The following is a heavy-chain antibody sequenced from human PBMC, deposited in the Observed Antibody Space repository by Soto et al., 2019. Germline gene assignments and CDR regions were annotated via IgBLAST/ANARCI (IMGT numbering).Heavy chain of an antibody. CDR3: AKGTGYYGMDV. CDR1: GVTFTGYS. D-gene: IGHD3-10*01. J-gene: IGHJ6*02. Sequence: ASVKVSCKASGVTFTGYSMRWVRQAPGQGLEWMGWINPNSGGTNYAQKFQGWVTMTRDTSISTAYMELSRLRSDDTAVYYCAKGTGYYGMDVWGQGTTVTVSS. CDR2: INPNSGGT. V-gene: IGHV1-2*04.